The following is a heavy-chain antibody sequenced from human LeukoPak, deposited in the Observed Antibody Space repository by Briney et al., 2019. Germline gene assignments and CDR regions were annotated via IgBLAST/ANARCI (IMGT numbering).Heavy chain of an antibody. CDR1: GFTFSDYY. CDR2: ISSSGSTI. CDR3: ARSGGPDYYYYYMDV. Sequence: PGGSLRLSCAASGFTFSDYYMSWIRRAPGKGLEWVSYISSSGSTIYYADSVKGRFTISRDNAKNSLYLQMNSLRAEDTAVYYCARSGGPDYYYYYMDVWGKGTTVTVSS. J-gene: IGHJ6*03. V-gene: IGHV3-11*04. D-gene: IGHD1-26*01.